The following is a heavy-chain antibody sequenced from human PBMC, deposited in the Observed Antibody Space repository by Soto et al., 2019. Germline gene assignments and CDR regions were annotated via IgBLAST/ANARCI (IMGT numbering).Heavy chain of an antibody. CDR2: ISSNGGST. Sequence: GGSLRLSCSASGFTFSSYAMHWVRQAPGKGLEYVSAISSNGGSTYYADSVKGRFTISRDNSKNTLYLQMSSLRAEDTAVYYCVKDRVIWFGELEDAFDIWGQGTMVTVSS. D-gene: IGHD3-10*01. CDR3: VKDRVIWFGELEDAFDI. J-gene: IGHJ3*02. V-gene: IGHV3-64D*08. CDR1: GFTFSSYA.